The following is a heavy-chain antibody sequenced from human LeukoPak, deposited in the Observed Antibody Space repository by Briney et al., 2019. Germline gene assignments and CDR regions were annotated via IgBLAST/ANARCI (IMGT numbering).Heavy chain of an antibody. CDR1: GFTFSSYA. J-gene: IGHJ4*02. Sequence: GGSLRLSCAASGFTFSSYAMNWVRQAPGKGLEWVSAISGSGGSTYYADSVKGRFTISRDNSKNTLYLQMNSLRAEDTAVYYCAKDGWGSTLPDYWGQGTLVTVST. CDR2: ISGSGGST. V-gene: IGHV3-23*01. D-gene: IGHD7-27*01. CDR3: AKDGWGSTLPDY.